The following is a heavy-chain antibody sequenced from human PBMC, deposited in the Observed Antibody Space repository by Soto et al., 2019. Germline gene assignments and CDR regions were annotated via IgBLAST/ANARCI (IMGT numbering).Heavy chain of an antibody. CDR1: GFIFKNYA. D-gene: IGHD6-6*01. J-gene: IGHJ4*02. V-gene: IGHV3-30*04. Sequence: GGSLRLSCAGSGFIFKNYALNWVRQAPGKGLEWVASITRDGYNKYYADSVKGRFTISRDNSRDTLSLQMTALTIEDSSVYYCTKSSGGSSSVGMDYWGQGTRVTVSS. CDR2: ITRDGYNK. CDR3: TKSSGGSSSVGMDY.